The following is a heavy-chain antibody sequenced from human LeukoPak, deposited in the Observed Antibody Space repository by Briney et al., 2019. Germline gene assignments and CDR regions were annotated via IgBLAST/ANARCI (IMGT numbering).Heavy chain of an antibody. CDR2: IIPIFGTA. CDR1: GGTFSSYA. D-gene: IGHD6-13*01. CDR3: ARDLRRTYSSSWYYFDY. J-gene: IGHJ4*02. V-gene: IGHV1-69*01. Sequence: GSSVKVSCKASGGTFSSYAISWVRQAPGQGLEWMGGIIPIFGTANYAQKFQGRVTITADESTSTAYIELSSLRSEDTAVYYCARDLRRTYSSSWYYFDYWGRGTLVTVSS.